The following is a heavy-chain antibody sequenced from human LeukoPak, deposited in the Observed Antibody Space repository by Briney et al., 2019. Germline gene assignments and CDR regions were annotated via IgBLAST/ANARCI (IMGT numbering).Heavy chain of an antibody. D-gene: IGHD2-21*01. Sequence: SGTLSLTCDLYGGSFSGYYWSWIRQTPGKGLEWIGEISHSGSTNYNPSLKSRGTISIDTSKNQFSLNLTSTTAADTAIYYCARVVGYYYYYMDVWGKGTTVTVSS. CDR3: ARVVGYYYYYMDV. V-gene: IGHV4-34*01. CDR2: ISHSGST. J-gene: IGHJ6*03. CDR1: GGSFSGYY.